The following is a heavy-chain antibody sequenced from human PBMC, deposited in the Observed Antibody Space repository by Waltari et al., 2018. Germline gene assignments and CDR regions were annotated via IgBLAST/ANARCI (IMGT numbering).Heavy chain of an antibody. D-gene: IGHD6-13*01. CDR3: ARGVPGIAAAGRAYYMDV. CDR2: INHSGST. J-gene: IGHJ6*03. CDR1: GGSFSGYY. V-gene: IGHV4-34*01. Sequence: QVQLQQWGAGLLKPSETLSLTCAVYGGSFSGYYWSWIRQPPGKGLEWIGEINHSGSTNYNPSLKSRVTISVDTSKNQFSLKLSSVTAADTAVYYCARGVPGIAAAGRAYYMDVWGKGTTVTISS.